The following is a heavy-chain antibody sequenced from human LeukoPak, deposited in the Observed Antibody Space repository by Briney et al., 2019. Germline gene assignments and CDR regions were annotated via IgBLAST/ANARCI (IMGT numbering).Heavy chain of an antibody. Sequence: GGSLRLSCTASGFTFGSSGMHWVRQAPGKGLEWVAVISYDGSNKYYADSVKGRFTISRDNSKNTLYLQMNSLRAEDTAVYYCAKDLYEADAFDIWGQGTMVTVSS. J-gene: IGHJ3*02. CDR1: GFTFGSSG. CDR3: AKDLYEADAFDI. D-gene: IGHD2-8*01. CDR2: ISYDGSNK. V-gene: IGHV3-30*18.